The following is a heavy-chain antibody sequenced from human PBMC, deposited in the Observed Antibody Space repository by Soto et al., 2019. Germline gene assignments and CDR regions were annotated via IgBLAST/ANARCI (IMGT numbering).Heavy chain of an antibody. V-gene: IGHV3-21*02. D-gene: IGHD2-2*01. CDR2: ISSSTSYV. CDR1: GFTFSRYG. J-gene: IGHJ5*01. CDR3: ARDPSEGRVGNWFES. Sequence: EVQLVESGGGLVKPGGSLRLSCAASGFTFSRYGMNWLRQAPGKGLEWVASISSSTSYVYYADSVKGRFSTSRDNAKYILYMEMYGLRTEDRAVYYCARDPSEGRVGNWFESWGQGTLVTVSS.